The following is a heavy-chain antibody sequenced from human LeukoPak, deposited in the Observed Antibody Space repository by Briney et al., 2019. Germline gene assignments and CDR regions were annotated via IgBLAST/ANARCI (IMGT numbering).Heavy chain of an antibody. V-gene: IGHV1-18*01. J-gene: IGHJ4*02. CDR1: GYTFTSYG. D-gene: IGHD5-12*01. Sequence: ASVKVSCKASGYTFTSYGISWVRQAPGQGLEWMGWISAYNGNTNYAQKLQGRVTMTTDTFTSTGYMELRSLRSDDTAVYYCAREFGYRDYWGQGTLVTVSS. CDR3: AREFGYRDY. CDR2: ISAYNGNT.